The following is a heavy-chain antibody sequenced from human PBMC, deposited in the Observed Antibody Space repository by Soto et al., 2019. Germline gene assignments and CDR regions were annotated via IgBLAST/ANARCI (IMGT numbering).Heavy chain of an antibody. J-gene: IGHJ4*02. V-gene: IGHV3-30-3*01. Sequence: ESGGGVVQPGRSLRLSCAASGFTFSSYAMHWVRQAPGKGLAWVAVISYDGSNKYYADSVKGRFTISRDNSKNTLYLQMNSLRAEDTAVYYGARVDVAAAGTPFDSWGQGTLVTVSS. CDR3: ARVDVAAAGTPFDS. CDR2: ISYDGSNK. D-gene: IGHD6-13*01. CDR1: GFTFSSYA.